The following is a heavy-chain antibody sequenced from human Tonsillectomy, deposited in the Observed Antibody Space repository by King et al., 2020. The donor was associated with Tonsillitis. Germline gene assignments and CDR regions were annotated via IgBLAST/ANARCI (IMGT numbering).Heavy chain of an antibody. J-gene: IGHJ4*02. CDR3: AKDVFCSGGSCYSGYFDY. V-gene: IGHV3-23*04. CDR2: ISGSGGST. Sequence: VQLVESGGGLVQPGGSLRLSCAASGFTFSSYAMSWVRQAPGKGLEWVSAISGSGGSTYYADSVKGRFTISRDNSKNTLYLQMNSLRAEDTAVYYCAKDVFCSGGSCYSGYFDYWGQGTLVTVSS. CDR1: GFTFSSYA. D-gene: IGHD2-15*01.